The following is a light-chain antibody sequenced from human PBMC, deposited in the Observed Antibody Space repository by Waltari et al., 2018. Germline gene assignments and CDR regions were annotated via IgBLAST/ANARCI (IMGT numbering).Light chain of an antibody. CDR1: SSDVGTYDY. CDR3: SSYTTSSTVYV. J-gene: IGLJ1*01. V-gene: IGLV2-14*03. CDR2: YVT. Sequence: QSALTQPASVSGSPGQSITISCTGTSSDVGTYDYVSWYQQHPGKAPKLSLYYVTKRPSGIANRFSGSKSGNTYSLTITGLHAEDEANYYCSSYTTSSTVYVFGTGTKVTVL.